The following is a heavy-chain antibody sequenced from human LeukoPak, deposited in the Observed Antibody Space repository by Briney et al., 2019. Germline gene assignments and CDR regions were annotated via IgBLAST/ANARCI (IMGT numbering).Heavy chain of an antibody. D-gene: IGHD2-2*01. CDR3: ARGRGVVVPAAMRFDY. CDR1: GYTFTSYA. J-gene: IGHJ4*02. CDR2: INAGNGNT. V-gene: IGHV1-3*01. Sequence: ASVKVSCKASGYTFTSYAMHWVRQAPGQRLEWMGWINAGNGNTKYSQKFQGRVTITRDTSASTAYMELSSLRSEDTAVYYCARGRGVVVPAAMRFDYWGQGILVTVSS.